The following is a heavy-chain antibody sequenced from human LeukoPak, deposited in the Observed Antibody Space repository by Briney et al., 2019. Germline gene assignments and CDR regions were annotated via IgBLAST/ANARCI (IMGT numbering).Heavy chain of an antibody. J-gene: IGHJ6*02. D-gene: IGHD2-15*01. CDR3: ARDVVGDPTVTLLHAAAWFYGMDV. Sequence: GGSLRLSCAASGFTFSTYWMYWVRQAPGKGLEWVANIKGDGSDTYYVASVEGRFTISRDNAKNSLYLQTHSLRAEDTALYYCARDVVGDPTVTLLHAAAWFYGMDVWGQGTTVTVSS. V-gene: IGHV3-7*01. CDR1: GFTFSTYW. CDR2: IKGDGSDT.